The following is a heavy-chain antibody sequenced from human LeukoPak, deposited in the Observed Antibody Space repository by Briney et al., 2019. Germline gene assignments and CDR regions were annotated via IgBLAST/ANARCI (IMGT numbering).Heavy chain of an antibody. Sequence: GGSQRLSCAASEFTVSTNYMTWVRQAPGKGLEWVSVIYRDGNTYYADTVEGRFTISRDNSKNTLYLQMDSLRAEDTAVYYCAAQALAGKGNYFDPWGQGTLVTVSS. D-gene: IGHD6-19*01. CDR3: AAQALAGKGNYFDP. J-gene: IGHJ5*02. V-gene: IGHV3-53*01. CDR1: EFTVSTNY. CDR2: IYRDGNT.